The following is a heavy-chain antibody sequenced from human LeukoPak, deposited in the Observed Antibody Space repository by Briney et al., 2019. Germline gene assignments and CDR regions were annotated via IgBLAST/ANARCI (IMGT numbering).Heavy chain of an antibody. Sequence: GGSLRLSCTASGFTFGDYAMTWVRQAPGKGLEWVSSISSSSSYIYYADSVKGRFTISRDNAKDSLYLQMNSLRAEDTAVYYCAREGAAGSFDYWGQGTLVTVSS. CDR2: ISSSSSYI. J-gene: IGHJ4*02. CDR1: GFTFGDYA. D-gene: IGHD6-13*01. V-gene: IGHV3-21*01. CDR3: AREGAAGSFDY.